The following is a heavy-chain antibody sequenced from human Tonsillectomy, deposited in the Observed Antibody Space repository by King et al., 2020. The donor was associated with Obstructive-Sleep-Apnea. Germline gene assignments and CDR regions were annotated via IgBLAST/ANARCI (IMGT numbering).Heavy chain of an antibody. D-gene: IGHD3-22*01. CDR3: AKDGLTYYYGSSGYYRRDDAFDI. CDR1: GFTFSSYG. CDR2: ISYDGSNK. J-gene: IGHJ3*02. Sequence: VQLVESGGGVVQPGRSLRLSCAASGFTFSSYGMHWVRQAPGKGLEWVAVISYDGSNKYYADSVKGRFTISRDNSKNTLYLQMNSLRAEDTAVYYCAKDGLTYYYGSSGYYRRDDAFDIWGQGTMVTVSS. V-gene: IGHV3-30*18.